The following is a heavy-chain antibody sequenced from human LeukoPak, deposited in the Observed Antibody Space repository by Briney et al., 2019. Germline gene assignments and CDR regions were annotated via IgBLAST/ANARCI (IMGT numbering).Heavy chain of an antibody. J-gene: IGHJ4*02. Sequence: GRSLRLSCAASGFTFSSYGMSWVRQAPGKGLEWVSAISTSGGSTYYADSVKGRFTISRDNSKNTLYLQMNSLRAEDTAVYYCARQWELGFYFDYWGQGTLVTVSS. D-gene: IGHD1-26*01. CDR3: ARQWELGFYFDY. CDR1: GFTFSSYG. CDR2: ISTSGGST. V-gene: IGHV3-23*01.